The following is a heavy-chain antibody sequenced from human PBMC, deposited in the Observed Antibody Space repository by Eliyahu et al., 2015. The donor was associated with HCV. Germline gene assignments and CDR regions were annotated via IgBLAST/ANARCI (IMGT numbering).Heavy chain of an antibody. CDR1: GFTFSSYS. J-gene: IGHJ4*02. D-gene: IGHD4-11*01. CDR2: ISSSSSSSYI. Sequence: EVQLVESGGGLVKPGGSLRLSCAASGFTFSSYSMNWVRQAPGKGLEWVSSISSSSSSSYIYYADSVKGRFTISRDNAKNSLYLQMNSLRAEDTAVYYCARYSGGNSNLDYWGQGTLVTVSS. CDR3: ARYSGGNSNLDY. V-gene: IGHV3-21*06.